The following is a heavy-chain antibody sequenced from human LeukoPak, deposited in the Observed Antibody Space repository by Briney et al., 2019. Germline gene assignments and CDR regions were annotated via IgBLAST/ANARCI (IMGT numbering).Heavy chain of an antibody. CDR1: GFTFSSYA. D-gene: IGHD6-13*01. CDR3: AKDRIAAAGYDY. CDR2: ISGSGGST. Sequence: PGGSLRLSCAASGFTFSSYAMSWVRQAPGKGLEWVSAISGSGGSTYYADPVKGRLTISRDNSKNTLYLQMNSLRAEDTAVYYCAKDRIAAAGYDYWGQGTLVTVSS. V-gene: IGHV3-23*01. J-gene: IGHJ4*02.